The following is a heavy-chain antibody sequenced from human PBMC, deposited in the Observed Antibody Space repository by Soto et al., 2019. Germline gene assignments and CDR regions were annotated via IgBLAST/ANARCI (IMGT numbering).Heavy chain of an antibody. J-gene: IGHJ4*02. CDR2: ISYDGSNK. V-gene: IGHV3-30-3*01. Sequence: PVGSLRLSCAASGFTFSSYAMHWVRQAPGKGLEWVAVISYDGSNKYYADSVKGRFTISRDNSKNTLYLQINRLRAEDTAVYYCARGGDIVVVVAANDYWGQGTLVTVS. CDR1: GFTFSSYA. D-gene: IGHD2-15*01. CDR3: ARGGDIVVVVAANDY.